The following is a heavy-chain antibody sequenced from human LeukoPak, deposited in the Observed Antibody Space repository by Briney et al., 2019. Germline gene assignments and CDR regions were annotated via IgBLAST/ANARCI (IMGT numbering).Heavy chain of an antibody. CDR1: GFTFSSYA. J-gene: IGHJ4*02. V-gene: IGHV3-30*04. CDR2: ISYDGSNK. D-gene: IGHD3-22*01. Sequence: PGRSLRLSCAASGFTFSSYAMHWVRQAPGKGLEWVAVISYDGSNKYYADSVKGRFTISRDNSKNTLYLQMNSLRAEDTAVYYCARDNSIHGGYYVDYWGQGTLVTVSS. CDR3: ARDNSIHGGYYVDY.